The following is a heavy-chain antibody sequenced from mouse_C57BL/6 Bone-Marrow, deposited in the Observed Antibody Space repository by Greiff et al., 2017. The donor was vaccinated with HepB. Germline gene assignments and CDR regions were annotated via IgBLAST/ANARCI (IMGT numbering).Heavy chain of an antibody. V-gene: IGHV5-4*01. CDR2: ISDGGSYT. CDR1: GFTFRSYA. J-gene: IGHJ4*01. CDR3: SREGNYYGSSSLYYAMDY. D-gene: IGHD1-1*01. Sequence: DVMLVESGGGLVKPGGSLKLSCAASGFTFRSYAMSWVRQTPETRLEWVATISDGGSYTYYPDNVKGRFTISRDNAKNNLYLQMSHLKSEDTAMYYCSREGNYYGSSSLYYAMDYWGQGTSVTVSS.